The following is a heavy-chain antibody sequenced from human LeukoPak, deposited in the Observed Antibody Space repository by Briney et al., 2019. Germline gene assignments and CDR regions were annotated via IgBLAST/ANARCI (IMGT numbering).Heavy chain of an antibody. J-gene: IGHJ6*02. CDR1: GFPFTFA. CDR3: VRDKGMVTAMGYSYYYAMDV. CDR2: ISDRGDYI. Sequence: GGSLRLSCAASGFPFTFAMSWVRQAPGKGPEWVSSISDRGDYIHYADSVKGRFTISRDNAKNSLSLQMNSLRAEDTAVYYCVRDKGMVTAMGYSYYYAMDVWGQGTTVTVSS. V-gene: IGHV3-21*01. D-gene: IGHD2-21*02.